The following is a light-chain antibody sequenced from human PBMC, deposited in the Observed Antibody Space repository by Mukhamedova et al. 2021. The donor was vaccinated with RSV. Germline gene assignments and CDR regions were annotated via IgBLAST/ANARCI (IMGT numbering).Light chain of an antibody. V-gene: IGLV2-11*01. J-gene: IGLJ3*02. CDR3: CSYAGTYWV. Sequence: GVPDRFSGSKSGNTASLTISGLQAEDEADYYCCSYAGTYWVFGGGTKLTVL.